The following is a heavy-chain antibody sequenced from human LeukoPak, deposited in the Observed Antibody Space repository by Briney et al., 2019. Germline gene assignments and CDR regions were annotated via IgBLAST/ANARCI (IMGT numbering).Heavy chain of an antibody. Sequence: ASVKVSCKASGYTFTSYGISWVRQAPGQGLEWVGWINSYNGNTNYAQKLQGRVTLTTDTSTSTAYMELRSLRPEDTAVYYCASGRTDIVVVPATLRNYYFDYWGQGTLVTVSS. CDR2: INSYNGNT. CDR1: GYTFTSYG. V-gene: IGHV1-18*01. CDR3: ASGRTDIVVVPATLRNYYFDY. D-gene: IGHD2-2*01. J-gene: IGHJ4*02.